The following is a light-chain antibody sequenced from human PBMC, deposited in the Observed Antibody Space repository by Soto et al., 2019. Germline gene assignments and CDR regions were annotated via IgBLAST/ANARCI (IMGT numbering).Light chain of an antibody. V-gene: IGKV1-39*01. CDR2: AAS. CDR3: QQSYSTPLHT. Sequence: DIPMTQSPSSLSASVGDRVTITCRASQSISSYLNWYQQKPGKAPKLLIYAASSLQSGVPSRFSGSGSGTDFTLTISSLQPEDFATYYCQQSYSTPLHTFGQGTKLEIK. J-gene: IGKJ2*01. CDR1: QSISSY.